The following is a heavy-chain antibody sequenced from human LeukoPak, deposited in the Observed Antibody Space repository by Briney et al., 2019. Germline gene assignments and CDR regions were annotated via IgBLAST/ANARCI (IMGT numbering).Heavy chain of an antibody. CDR1: GYTFTGYY. CDR2: INPNSGGT. J-gene: IGHJ6*02. V-gene: IGHV1-2*06. Sequence: ASVKVSCKASGYTFTGYYMHWVRQAPGQGLEWMGRINPNSGGTNYAQKFQGRVTMTRDMSISTAYMELSRLRSDDTAVYYCARDKVPAAPYGMDVWGQGTTVTVSS. D-gene: IGHD2-2*01. CDR3: ARDKVPAAPYGMDV.